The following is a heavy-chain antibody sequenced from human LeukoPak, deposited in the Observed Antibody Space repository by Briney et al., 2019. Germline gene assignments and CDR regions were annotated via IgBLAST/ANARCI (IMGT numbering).Heavy chain of an antibody. D-gene: IGHD3-10*01. CDR1: GGSISSGSYY. V-gene: IGHV4-61*02. CDR2: IYTSGST. J-gene: IGHJ5*02. Sequence: SETLSLTCTVSGGSISSGSYYWGWLRQPAGKGLEWIGRIYTSGSTNYNPSLKSRVTISVDTSKNQFSLKLSSVTAADTAVYYCARSRNVDGSSWFDPWGQGTLVTVSS. CDR3: ARSRNVDGSSWFDP.